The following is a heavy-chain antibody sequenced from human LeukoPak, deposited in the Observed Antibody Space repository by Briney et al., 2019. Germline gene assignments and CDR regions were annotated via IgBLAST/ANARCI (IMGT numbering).Heavy chain of an antibody. J-gene: IGHJ4*02. D-gene: IGHD6-19*01. Sequence: ASVKVSCKASGYTFTSYGISWVRQAPGQGLEWMGWISAYNGNTNYAQKLQGRVTMTTDTSTSTAYIELRSLRSDDTAVYYCASTAPGYSSGWYFDYWGQGTLVTVSS. CDR1: GYTFTSYG. CDR3: ASTAPGYSSGWYFDY. V-gene: IGHV1-18*01. CDR2: ISAYNGNT.